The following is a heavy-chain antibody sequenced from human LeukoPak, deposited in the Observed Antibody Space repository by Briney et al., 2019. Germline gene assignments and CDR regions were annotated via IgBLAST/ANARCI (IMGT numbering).Heavy chain of an antibody. CDR1: GGSMTTGNW. J-gene: IGHJ3*02. Sequence: PSETLSLTCAVSGGSMTTGNWWTWVRQSPDKGLEWIGEIFHNGTSNYNPSLKSRVTISIDISKNQFSLRVTSLTAADTAVYYCACLTTADAFDIWGQGTMVTVSS. D-gene: IGHD3-22*01. V-gene: IGHV4-4*02. CDR3: ACLTTADAFDI. CDR2: IFHNGTS.